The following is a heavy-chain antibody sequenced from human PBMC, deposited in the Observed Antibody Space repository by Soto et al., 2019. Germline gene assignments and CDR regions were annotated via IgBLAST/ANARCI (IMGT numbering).Heavy chain of an antibody. D-gene: IGHD6-13*01. CDR2: IIPYSNTL. CDR1: EGTFNSYA. V-gene: IGHV1-69*01. CDR3: ASGASRWYFYFFDS. Sequence: QAQVVQSGAEVRKPGSSVKLSCKASEGTFNSYAIAWVRQAPGQGLEWMGGIIPYSNTLKYAQKFQDRGTITADDSTNTVYMELSSLRSDDTAVYFCASGASRWYFYFFDSWGQGTLVTVSS. J-gene: IGHJ4*02.